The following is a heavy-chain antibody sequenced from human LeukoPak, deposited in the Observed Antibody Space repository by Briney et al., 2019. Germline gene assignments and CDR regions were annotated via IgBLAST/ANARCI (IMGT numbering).Heavy chain of an antibody. J-gene: IGHJ3*02. V-gene: IGHV1-69*05. CDR2: IIPIFGTA. D-gene: IGHD6-19*01. CDR1: GGTFSSYA. CDR3: ARRGVAVAGTEDAFDI. Sequence: ASVKVSCKASGGTFSSYAISWVRQAPGQGLEWMGRIIPIFGTANYARKFQGRVTITTDESTSTAYMELSSLRSEDTAVYYCARRGVAVAGTEDAFDIWGQGTMVTVSS.